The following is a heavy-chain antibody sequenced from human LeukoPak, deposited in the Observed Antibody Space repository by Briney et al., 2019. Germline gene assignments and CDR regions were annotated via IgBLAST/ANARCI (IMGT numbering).Heavy chain of an antibody. CDR3: ARHPYYYGSGKLDY. CDR2: IYYSGST. D-gene: IGHD3-10*01. J-gene: IGHJ4*02. V-gene: IGHV4-59*08. CDR1: GGSISNYY. Sequence: PSETLSLTCTVSGGSISNYYWSWIRQSPGKGLEWIGYIYYSGSTNYNPSLKSRVTISVDTSKNQFSLKLSSVTAADTAVYYCARHPYYYGSGKLDYWGQGTLVTVSS.